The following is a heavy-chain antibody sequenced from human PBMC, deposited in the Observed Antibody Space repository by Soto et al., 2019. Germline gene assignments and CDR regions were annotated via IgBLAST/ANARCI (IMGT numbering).Heavy chain of an antibody. Sequence: QVQLVQSGAEVKKPGASVKVSCKASGYTFIHYYIHWVRQAPGQGLEWMVIINPNGGSTNYAQKFRSRVTVTSDTSTTTVSMELNSLGSDDTAVYFCARSLLQGDFWGQGTLVTVSS. V-gene: IGHV1-46*01. D-gene: IGHD2-21*01. J-gene: IGHJ4*02. CDR2: INPNGGST. CDR3: ARSLLQGDF. CDR1: GYTFIHYY.